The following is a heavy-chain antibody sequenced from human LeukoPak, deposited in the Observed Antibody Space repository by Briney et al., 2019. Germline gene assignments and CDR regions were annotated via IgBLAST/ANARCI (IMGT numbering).Heavy chain of an antibody. V-gene: IGHV1-2*02. CDR2: INPNSGGT. CDR3: ARRAIGRVLYGMDV. CDR1: GYTFTGYY. D-gene: IGHD3-16*01. Sequence: ASVKVSCKASGYTFTGYYMHWVRQAPGQGLEWMGWINPNSGGTNYAQKFQGRVTMTRDTSISTAYMELSRLRSDDTAVYYCARRAIGRVLYGMDVWGQGTTVTVSS. J-gene: IGHJ6*02.